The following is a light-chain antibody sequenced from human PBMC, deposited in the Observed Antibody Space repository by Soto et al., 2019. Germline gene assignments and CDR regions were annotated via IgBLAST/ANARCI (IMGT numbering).Light chain of an antibody. CDR1: NRDVGGFGL. J-gene: IGLJ1*01. CDR2: DVG. Sequence: QSALTQPASVSGSPGQSITIPCNGTNRDVGGFGLVSWYQQHPGKAPKLLIYDVGRRPSGVSPRFSGSKFGNAASLTISDLQAEDEADYFCWAYAGGSILFVFGAGTKLTVL. V-gene: IGLV2-23*02. CDR3: WAYAGGSILFV.